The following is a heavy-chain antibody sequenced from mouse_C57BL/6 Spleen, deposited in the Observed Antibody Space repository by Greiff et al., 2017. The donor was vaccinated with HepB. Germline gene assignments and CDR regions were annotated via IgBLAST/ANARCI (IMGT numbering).Heavy chain of an antibody. D-gene: IGHD2-1*01. Sequence: VQLQQSGPELVKPGASVKISCKASGYSFTSYYIHWVKQRPGQGLERIGWIYPGSGNTKYNEKFKGKATLTADTSSSPAYMQLSSLTSEDSAVYYCARNNYCYWGQGTSVTVSS. CDR1: GYSFTSYY. V-gene: IGHV1-66*01. CDR2: IYPGSGNT. J-gene: IGHJ4*01. CDR3: ARNNYCY.